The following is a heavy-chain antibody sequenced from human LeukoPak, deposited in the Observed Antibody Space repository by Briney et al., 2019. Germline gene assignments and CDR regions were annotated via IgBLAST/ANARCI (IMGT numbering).Heavy chain of an antibody. CDR1: GFTFSSYG. CDR2: ISYDGSNK. Sequence: GGSLRLSCAASGFTFSSYGMHWVRQAPGKGLEWVAVISYDGSNKYYADSMKGRFTISRDNSKNTLYLQMNSLRAEDTAVYYCATPVGLTDPSAFDIWGQGTMVTVSS. J-gene: IGHJ3*02. D-gene: IGHD1-26*01. CDR3: ATPVGLTDPSAFDI. V-gene: IGHV3-30*03.